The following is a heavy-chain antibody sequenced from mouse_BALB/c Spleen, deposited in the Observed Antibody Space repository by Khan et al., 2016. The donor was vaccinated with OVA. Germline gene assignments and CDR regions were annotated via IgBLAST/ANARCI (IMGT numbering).Heavy chain of an antibody. CDR1: GYTFTDYV. CDR3: AKNYASWFAY. J-gene: IGHJ3*01. D-gene: IGHD1-1*02. Sequence: QVQLQQPGPELVKPGASVKMSCKASGYTFTDYVINWVKQRSGQGLEWIGEIYPGSGNSYYSEKFKGKATLTADKSSSTAYMQLSSLTFEDSAVYFCAKNYASWFAYWGRGTLVTVSA. V-gene: IGHV1-77*01. CDR2: IYPGSGNS.